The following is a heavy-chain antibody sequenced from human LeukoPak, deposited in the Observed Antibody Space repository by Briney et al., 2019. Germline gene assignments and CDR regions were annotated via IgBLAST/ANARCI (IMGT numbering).Heavy chain of an antibody. Sequence: PGGSLRLSCAASGFTVSSNYMSWVRQAPGKGLEWVSDIYSSGSTYYADSVKGRFTISRDNSKNTLYLQMNSLRADDTAVYYCARDRGGPEGDWGQGTLVTVSS. CDR3: ARDRGGPEGD. D-gene: IGHD2-15*01. V-gene: IGHV3-53*01. CDR2: IYSSGST. CDR1: GFTVSSNY. J-gene: IGHJ4*02.